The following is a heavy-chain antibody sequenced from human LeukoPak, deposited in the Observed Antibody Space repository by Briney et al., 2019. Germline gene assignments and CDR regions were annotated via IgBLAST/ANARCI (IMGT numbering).Heavy chain of an antibody. CDR2: INSDGSST. CDR3: ARDFVVVVAATPFYMDV. D-gene: IGHD2-15*01. Sequence: PGGSLRLSCAASGFTFSSYWMHWVRQAPGKGLGWVSRINSDGSSTNYADSVKGRFTISRDNAKNTLYLQMNSLRAEDTAVYYCARDFVVVVAATPFYMDVWGKGTTVTVSS. J-gene: IGHJ6*03. V-gene: IGHV3-74*01. CDR1: GFTFSSYW.